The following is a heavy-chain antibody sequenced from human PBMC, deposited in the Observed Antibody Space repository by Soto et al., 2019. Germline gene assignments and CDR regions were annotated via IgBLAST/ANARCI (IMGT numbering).Heavy chain of an antibody. CDR3: ARARVRVAAAPKWFDP. CDR1: GGSISSRDCY. D-gene: IGHD6-13*01. J-gene: IGHJ5*02. V-gene: IGHV4-30-4*01. CDR2: IYYSGST. Sequence: SETLSLTCAVSGGSISSRDCYWSWIGHPPGKGLEWIGYIYYSGSTYYTPPLKSRVTISVDTSKNQFSLKLSSVTAADTAVYYCARARVRVAAAPKWFDPWGQGTLVTVS.